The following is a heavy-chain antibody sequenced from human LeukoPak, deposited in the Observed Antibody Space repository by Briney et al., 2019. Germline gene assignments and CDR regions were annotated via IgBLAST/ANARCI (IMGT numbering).Heavy chain of an antibody. CDR3: ARGGSGWYSNY. CDR2: IYDSGST. V-gene: IGHV4-59*07. J-gene: IGHJ4*02. Sequence: RSDSLSPTRTLSARSISSYCCSCIRLQRGDWLGWLVYIYDSGSTNYDSSLKRRVTISVDASKNQYPLKLSSVTAADAAVYYCARGGSGWYSNYWGQGTLVTVSS. CDR1: ARSISSYC. D-gene: IGHD6-19*01.